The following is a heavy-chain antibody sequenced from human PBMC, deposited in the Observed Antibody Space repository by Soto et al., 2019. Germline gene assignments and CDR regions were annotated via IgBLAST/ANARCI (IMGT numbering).Heavy chain of an antibody. CDR3: ARSRRPAATEYYYFDY. Sequence: GGSLRLSCVASGFTFSNYWMHWVRQAPGKGLVWVSRISPDGSNTNYADSVKGRFTISRDNAKNTVYLQMNSLRAEDTALYYCARSRRPAATEYYYFDYWSQGTLVTVSS. V-gene: IGHV3-74*01. J-gene: IGHJ4*02. CDR1: GFTFSNYW. D-gene: IGHD2-2*01. CDR2: ISPDGSNT.